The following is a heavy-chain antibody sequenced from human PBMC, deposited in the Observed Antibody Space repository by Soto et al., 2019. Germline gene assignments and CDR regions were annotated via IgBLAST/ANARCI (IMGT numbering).Heavy chain of an antibody. CDR2: ISGSGGST. D-gene: IGHD3-3*01. J-gene: IGHJ6*02. Sequence: EVQLLESGGGLVQPGGSLRLSCAASGFTFSSYAMSWVRQAPGKGLEWVSAISGSGGSTYYADSGKGRFTISRDNSKNTLYLQMNSLRAEDTAVYYCAKTNYDFWSGYFSDYYYYYGMDVWGQGTTVTVSS. CDR1: GFTFSSYA. CDR3: AKTNYDFWSGYFSDYYYYYGMDV. V-gene: IGHV3-23*01.